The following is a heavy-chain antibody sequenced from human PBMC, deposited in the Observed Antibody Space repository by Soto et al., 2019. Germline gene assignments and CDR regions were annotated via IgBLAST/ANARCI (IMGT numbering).Heavy chain of an antibody. J-gene: IGHJ4*02. CDR1: GGSIISYY. V-gene: IGHV4-59*01. CDR3: ARELLSVATRHFDY. D-gene: IGHD5-12*01. Sequence: SETLSLTCTVSGGSIISYYWSWIRQPPGRGLEWIGYIYYSGSTNYNPSLKSRVTISVDTSKNQFSLKLSSVTAADTAVYYCARELLSVATRHFDYWGQGTLVTVSS. CDR2: IYYSGST.